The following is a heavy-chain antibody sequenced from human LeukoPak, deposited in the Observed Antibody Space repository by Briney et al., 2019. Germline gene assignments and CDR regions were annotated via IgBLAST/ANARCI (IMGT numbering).Heavy chain of an antibody. CDR2: IHTDGSIT. Sequence: GWSLRLSCAASGFTFSNHWMHWVRQAPGKGLVSVSRIHTDGSITTYADSVKGRFTISRDNAKNTLSLQMNSLGAEDTAVYYCVRGTTAWNGMDVWGQGTTVTVSS. CDR1: GFTFSNHW. J-gene: IGHJ6*02. CDR3: VRGTTAWNGMDV. D-gene: IGHD2-2*01. V-gene: IGHV3-74*01.